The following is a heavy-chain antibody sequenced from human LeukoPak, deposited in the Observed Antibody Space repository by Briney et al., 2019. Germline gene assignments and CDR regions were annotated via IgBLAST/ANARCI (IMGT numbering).Heavy chain of an antibody. CDR3: ARLHSITIFDGFDY. D-gene: IGHD3-3*01. V-gene: IGHV5-51*01. J-gene: IGHJ4*02. Sequence: VRQMPGKGLEWXXIIYPGDSDTRYSPSFQGQVTISADKSISTAYLQWSSLKASDTAIYYCARLHSITIFDGFDYWGQGTLVTVSS. CDR2: IYPGDSDT.